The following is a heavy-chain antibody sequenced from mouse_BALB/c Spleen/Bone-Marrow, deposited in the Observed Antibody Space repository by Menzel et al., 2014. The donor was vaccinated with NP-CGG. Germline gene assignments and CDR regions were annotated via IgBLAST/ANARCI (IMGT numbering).Heavy chain of an antibody. CDR2: IFPGTGTT. D-gene: IGHD1-1*01. Sequence: QVQLQQSGAELVKPGASGKLSCKTPGYTFTNYWIQWVKQRPGQGLGWIGEIFPGTGTTYYNEKFKGKATLTIDTSSSTAYMQLSSLTSEDSAVYFCARHYYGSSDAMDYWGQGTSVTVSS. J-gene: IGHJ4*01. CDR3: ARHYYGSSDAMDY. V-gene: IGHV1S132*01. CDR1: GYTFTNYW.